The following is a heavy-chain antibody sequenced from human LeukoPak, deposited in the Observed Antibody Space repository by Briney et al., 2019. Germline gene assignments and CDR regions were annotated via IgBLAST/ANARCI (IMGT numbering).Heavy chain of an antibody. Sequence: GGSLRLSCAASGSTFSRYEMNWVRQAPGKGLEWLSYISSSGSTMYYADSVKGRITISRDNAKNSLYLQMNSLRAEDTAVYYCARVLAGATYFDYWGQGTLVTVSS. CDR3: ARVLAGATYFDY. V-gene: IGHV3-48*03. D-gene: IGHD1-26*01. CDR2: ISSSGSTM. J-gene: IGHJ4*01. CDR1: GSTFSRYE.